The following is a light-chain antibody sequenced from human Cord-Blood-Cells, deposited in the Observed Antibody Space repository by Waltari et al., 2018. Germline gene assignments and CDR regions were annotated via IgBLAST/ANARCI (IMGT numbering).Light chain of an antibody. CDR1: QSISSY. CDR2: AAS. J-gene: IGKJ5*01. CDR3: QQSYSTPIT. V-gene: IGKV1-39*01. Sequence: DIQITQSPSSLSASVGDRVTITCRESQSISSYLHWYQQKPGKAPKLLIYAASSLQSGVPSRFSGSGSGTDFTLTISSLQPEDFATYYCQQSYSTPITFGQGTRLEIK.